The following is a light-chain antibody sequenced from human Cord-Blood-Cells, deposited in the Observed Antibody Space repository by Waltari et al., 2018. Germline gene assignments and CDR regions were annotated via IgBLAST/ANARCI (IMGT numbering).Light chain of an antibody. Sequence: EIVMTQSSVTLSVSPGVTDTLSCRASQSVSSNLDWYQQKPGQAPRLLIYGASNRATGIPARFSGSGSGTEFTLTISSLQSEDFAVYYCQQYNNWPQSFGQGTKLEIK. CDR2: GAS. CDR1: QSVSSN. V-gene: IGKV3-15*01. CDR3: QQYNNWPQS. J-gene: IGKJ2*03.